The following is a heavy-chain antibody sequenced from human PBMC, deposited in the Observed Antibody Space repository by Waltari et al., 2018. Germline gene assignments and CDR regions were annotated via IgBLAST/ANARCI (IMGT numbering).Heavy chain of an antibody. CDR1: GYTFTGYQ. D-gene: IGHD1-26*01. CDR2: INPNSGGT. CDR3: ARDLVVGSGDY. J-gene: IGHJ4*02. Sequence: QVHLVQSGAEVKKPGASVTVSCKASGYTFTGYQMHWVRQAPGQGLEWMGWINPNSGGTKYAQIFQGRVTITRDTSIRTAYMALSRLRSDDTAVYYCARDLVVGSGDYWGQGTL. V-gene: IGHV1-2*02.